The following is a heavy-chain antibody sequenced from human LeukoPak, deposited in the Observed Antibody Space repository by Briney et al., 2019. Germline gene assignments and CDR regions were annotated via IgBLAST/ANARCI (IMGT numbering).Heavy chain of an antibody. J-gene: IGHJ3*02. CDR1: GGTFSSYA. Sequence: SVKVSCKASGGTFSSYAISWVRQAPGQGLEWMGGIIPIFGTANYAQKFQGRVTITTDESTSTAYMEPSSLRSEDTAVYYCAREPRYCSSTSCGTFDIWGQGTMVTVSS. D-gene: IGHD2-2*01. CDR2: IIPIFGTA. V-gene: IGHV1-69*05. CDR3: AREPRYCSSTSCGTFDI.